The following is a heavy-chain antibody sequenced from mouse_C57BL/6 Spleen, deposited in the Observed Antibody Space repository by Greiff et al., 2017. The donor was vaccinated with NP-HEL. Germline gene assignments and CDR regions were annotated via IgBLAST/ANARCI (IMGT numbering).Heavy chain of an antibody. CDR2: ISDGGSYF. D-gene: IGHD4-1*01. CDR1: GFTFSSYA. V-gene: IGHV5-4*01. J-gene: IGHJ4*01. Sequence: EVMLVESGGGLVKPGGSLKLSCAASGFTFSSYAMSWVRQTPGKRLEWVATISDGGSYFYYPDNVKGRFTISRDNAKNNLYLQMSELKAEDTAMYYCAREGTGAEDAMDYWGQGTSVTVSS. CDR3: AREGTGAEDAMDY.